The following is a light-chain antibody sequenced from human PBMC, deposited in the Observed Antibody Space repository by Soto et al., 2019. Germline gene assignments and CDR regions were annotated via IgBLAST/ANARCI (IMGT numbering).Light chain of an antibody. V-gene: IGKV3-11*01. J-gene: IGKJ1*01. CDR2: DAS. CDR3: QQRSNWPWT. Sequence: EIVMTQSPATLSVSPGERATLSCRASESVSSKLVWYQQKPGQAPRLLIYDASNRATGIPARFSGSGSGTDFTLTISSLEPEDFAVYYCQQRSNWPWTFGQGTKVDI. CDR1: ESVSSK.